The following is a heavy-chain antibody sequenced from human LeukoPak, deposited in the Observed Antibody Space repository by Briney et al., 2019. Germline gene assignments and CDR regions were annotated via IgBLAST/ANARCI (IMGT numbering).Heavy chain of an antibody. Sequence: SETLSLTCTVSGGSISSYYWSWIRQPAGKGLEWIGRIYTSGSTNYNPSLKSRVTMSVDTSKNQFSLKLSSVTAADTAVYYCASGHMYYGSGIDPPVFDYWGQGTLVTVSS. V-gene: IGHV4-4*07. CDR3: ASGHMYYGSGIDPPVFDY. J-gene: IGHJ4*02. CDR2: IYTSGST. D-gene: IGHD3-10*01. CDR1: GGSISSYY.